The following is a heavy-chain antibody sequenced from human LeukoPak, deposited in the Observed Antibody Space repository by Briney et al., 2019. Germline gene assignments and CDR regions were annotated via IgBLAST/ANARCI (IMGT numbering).Heavy chain of an antibody. CDR3: AGECTPRLVHWFDP. Sequence: GASVKVSCKASGYTFTGYYMHWVRQAPGQGLEWMGWINPNSGGTNYAQKFQGRVTMTRDTSISTAYMELSRLRSDDTAVYYCAGECTPRLVHWFDPWGQGTLVTVSS. D-gene: IGHD2-15*01. J-gene: IGHJ5*02. CDR2: INPNSGGT. V-gene: IGHV1-2*02. CDR1: GYTFTGYY.